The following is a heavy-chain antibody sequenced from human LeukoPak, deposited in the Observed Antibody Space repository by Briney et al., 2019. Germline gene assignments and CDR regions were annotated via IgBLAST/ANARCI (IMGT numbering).Heavy chain of an antibody. D-gene: IGHD1-26*01. V-gene: IGHV3-23*01. CDR2: ISGSGGST. Sequence: GGSLRLSCAASGFTLSSYSMNWVRQAPGKGLEWVSAISGSGGSTYYADSVKGRFTISRDNSKNTLYLQMNSLRAEDTAVYYCAKDMGNYYFDYWGQGTLVTVSS. CDR3: AKDMGNYYFDY. CDR1: GFTLSSYS. J-gene: IGHJ4*02.